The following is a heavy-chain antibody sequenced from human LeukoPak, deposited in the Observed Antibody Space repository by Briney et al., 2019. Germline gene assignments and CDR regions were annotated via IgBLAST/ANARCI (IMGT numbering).Heavy chain of an antibody. Sequence: GASLKISCKCSGSIFTNYWIGWVRQMPGQGLEWMGIIYPGDSDTRYSPSFQGQVTMSADKSISTAYLQWSSLKASDTAMYYCARQTRYCGGDCNSFDYWGQGTLVTVSP. CDR3: ARQTRYCGGDCNSFDY. CDR1: GSIFTNYW. D-gene: IGHD2-21*02. CDR2: IYPGDSDT. J-gene: IGHJ4*02. V-gene: IGHV5-51*01.